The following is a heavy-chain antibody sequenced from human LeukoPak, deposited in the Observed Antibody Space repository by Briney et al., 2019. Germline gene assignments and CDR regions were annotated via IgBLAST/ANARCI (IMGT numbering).Heavy chain of an antibody. J-gene: IGHJ4*02. CDR2: ISYDGSNK. V-gene: IGHV3-30*03. CDR1: GFTFSTYV. Sequence: GRSLRLSCAASGFTFSTYVMHWVRQAPGKGLEWVALISYDGSNKYYADSVKGRFTISRDNAKNSLYLQMNSLRAEDTAVYYCARDYGGVTAMVTGPIDYWGQGTLVTVSS. CDR3: ARDYGGVTAMVTGPIDY. D-gene: IGHD5-18*01.